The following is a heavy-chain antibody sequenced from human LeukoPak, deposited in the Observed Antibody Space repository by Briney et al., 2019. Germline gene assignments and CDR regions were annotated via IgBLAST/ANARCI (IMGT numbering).Heavy chain of an antibody. CDR2: IIPIFGTA. CDR3: ARHPTPLDSSGYYPQRSAPPRPDPKRTTKKNYYYYGMDV. CDR1: GGTFSSYA. Sequence: GASVTVSCTASGGTFSSYAISWVRQAPGQGLEWMGGIIPIFGTANYAQKFQGRVTITADESTSTAYMELSSLRSEDTAVYYRARHPTPLDSSGYYPQRSAPPRPDPKRTTKKNYYYYGMDVWGQGTTVTVSS. V-gene: IGHV1-69*13. D-gene: IGHD3-22*01. J-gene: IGHJ6*02.